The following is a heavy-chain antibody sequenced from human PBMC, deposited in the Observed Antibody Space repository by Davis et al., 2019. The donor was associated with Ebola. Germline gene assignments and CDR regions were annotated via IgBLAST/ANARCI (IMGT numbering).Heavy chain of an antibody. CDR3: ASSRAPRGIAATGSFDC. Sequence: ASVKVSCKASGYTFIDYNIHWVRQAPGQGLEWMGIINSSGARTSYAQNFQGRVTVTRDTSTSTVYMDLSSLRSDDTAVYYCASSRAPRGIAATGSFDCWGQGTRVTVSS. D-gene: IGHD6-25*01. CDR2: INSSGART. CDR1: GYTFIDYN. V-gene: IGHV1-46*01. J-gene: IGHJ4*02.